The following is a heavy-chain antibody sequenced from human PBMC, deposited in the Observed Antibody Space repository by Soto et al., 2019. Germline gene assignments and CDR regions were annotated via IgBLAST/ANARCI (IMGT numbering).Heavy chain of an antibody. CDR3: ARDPVLLWFGEPTPGMDV. D-gene: IGHD3-10*01. J-gene: IGHJ6*02. CDR2: ISYDGGNK. V-gene: IGHV3-30-3*01. Sequence: GGSLRLSCAASGFTSSSYAMHWIRQAPGKGLEWVAVISYDGGNKYYADSVKGRFTISRDNSKNTLYLQMNSLRAEDTAVYYCARDPVLLWFGEPTPGMDVWGQGTTVTVSS. CDR1: GFTSSSYA.